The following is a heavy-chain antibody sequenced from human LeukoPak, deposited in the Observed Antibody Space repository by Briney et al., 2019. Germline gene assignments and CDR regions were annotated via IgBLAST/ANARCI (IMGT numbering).Heavy chain of an antibody. CDR1: GFTFSSYT. CDR2: ITTSDGNT. Sequence: GGSLRLSCAASGFTFSSYTMSWVRQAPGEGLEWVSTITTSDGNTYYADSVKGRFTVSRDNSKNTLYLQMNSLRAEDTAVYYCAKDGGLWVSAHWGDSWGRGTLVTVSS. V-gene: IGHV3-23*01. J-gene: IGHJ4*02. D-gene: IGHD7-27*01. CDR3: AKDGGLWVSAHWGDS.